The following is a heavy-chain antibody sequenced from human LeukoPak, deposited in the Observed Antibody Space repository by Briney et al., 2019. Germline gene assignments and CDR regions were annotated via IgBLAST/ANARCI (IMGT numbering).Heavy chain of an antibody. Sequence: GGSLRLSCTASGFSFSSYAMHWVRQAPGKGLEFVSAISSSGDYTYYANSVKGRFTVSRDNSKSTLHLQMGSLRAEDMAVYYCARGTIFGVVGWFDPWGQGTLVTVSS. CDR3: ARGTIFGVVGWFDP. J-gene: IGHJ5*02. CDR2: ISSSGDYT. V-gene: IGHV3-64*01. CDR1: GFSFSSYA. D-gene: IGHD3-3*01.